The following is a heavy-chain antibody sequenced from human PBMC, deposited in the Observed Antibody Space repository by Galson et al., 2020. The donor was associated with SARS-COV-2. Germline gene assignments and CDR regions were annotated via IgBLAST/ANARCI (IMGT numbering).Heavy chain of an antibody. V-gene: IGHV4-59*01. D-gene: IGHD1-26*01. J-gene: IGHJ6*02. CDR3: ARRPWGGLDV. Sequence: SETLSLTCTVSGGSINGYYWNWIPQPPGKGLEWIGYMYYSGSTNYNPSLKSRVTMSLDTSKKQLSLKLNSVTAADAAVDYCARRPWGGLDVWGLGTTVIVSS. CDR2: MYYSGST. CDR1: GGSINGYY.